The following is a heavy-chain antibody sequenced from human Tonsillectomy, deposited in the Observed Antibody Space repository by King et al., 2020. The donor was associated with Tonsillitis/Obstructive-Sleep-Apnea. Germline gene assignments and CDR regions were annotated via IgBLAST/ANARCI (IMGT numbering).Heavy chain of an antibody. CDR3: ARVSWRNAFDI. CDR1: GFTFSSYD. J-gene: IGHJ3*02. D-gene: IGHD3-3*01. CDR2: IGTAGDT. Sequence: VQLVESGGGLVQPGGSLRLSCAASGFTFSSYDMHWVRQATGKGLEWFSAIGTAGDTYYPGSVKGRFTISRENAKNSLYLQMNSLRAGDTAVYYCARVSWRNAFDIWGQGTMVTVSS. V-gene: IGHV3-13*04.